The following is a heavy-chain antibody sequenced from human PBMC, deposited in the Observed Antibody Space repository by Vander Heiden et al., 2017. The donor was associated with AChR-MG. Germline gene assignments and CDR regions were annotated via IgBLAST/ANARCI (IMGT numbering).Heavy chain of an antibody. V-gene: IGHV3-33*01. CDR3: ASLGGSVDY. CDR1: GFTFSSYG. CDR2: IWYDGSNK. J-gene: IGHJ4*02. Sequence: VQLVESGGGVVQPGRSLRLSCAASGFTFSSYGMHWVRQAPGKGLEWVAVIWYDGSNKYYADSVKGRFTISRDNSKNTLYLQMNSLRAEDTAVYYCASLGGSVDYWGQGTLVTVSS. D-gene: IGHD2-15*01.